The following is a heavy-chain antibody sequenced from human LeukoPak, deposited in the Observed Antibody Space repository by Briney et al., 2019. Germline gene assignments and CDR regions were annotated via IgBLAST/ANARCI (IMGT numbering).Heavy chain of an antibody. CDR3: ARGRRRLWLLAGPRFDY. V-gene: IGHV4-34*01. CDR2: INHSGST. CDR1: GGSFSGYY. J-gene: IGHJ4*02. D-gene: IGHD5-18*01. Sequence: KASETLSLTCAVYGGSFSGYYWSWIRQPPGKGLEWIGEINHSGSTNYNPSLKSRVTISVDTSKNQFSLKLSSVTAADTAVYYCARGRRRLWLLAGPRFDYWGQGTLVTVSS.